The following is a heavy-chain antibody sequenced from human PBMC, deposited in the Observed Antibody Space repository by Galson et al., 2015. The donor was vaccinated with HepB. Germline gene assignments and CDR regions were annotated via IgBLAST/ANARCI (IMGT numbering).Heavy chain of an antibody. CDR3: ARDPHPYDSSGYYSADAFDI. J-gene: IGHJ3*02. Sequence: SVKVSCKASGGTFSSYAISWVRQAPGQGLEWMGGIIPIFGTANYAQKFQGRVTITADESTSTAYMELSSLRSEDTAVYYCARDPHPYDSSGYYSADAFDIWGQGTMVTVSS. D-gene: IGHD3-22*01. V-gene: IGHV1-69*13. CDR2: IIPIFGTA. CDR1: GGTFSSYA.